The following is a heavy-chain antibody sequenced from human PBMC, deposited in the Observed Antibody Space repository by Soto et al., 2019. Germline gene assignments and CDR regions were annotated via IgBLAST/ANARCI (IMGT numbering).Heavy chain of an antibody. CDR1: GYTFTGYY. Sequence: ASVKVSCKASGYTFTGYYMHWVRQAPGQGLEWMGWINPNSGGTNYAQKFQGRVTMTRDTSISTAYMELSRLRSDDTAVYYCARVKVVTMIVVVIPYFDYWGQGTLVTVSS. CDR3: ARVKVVTMIVVVIPYFDY. J-gene: IGHJ4*02. D-gene: IGHD3-22*01. CDR2: INPNSGGT. V-gene: IGHV1-2*02.